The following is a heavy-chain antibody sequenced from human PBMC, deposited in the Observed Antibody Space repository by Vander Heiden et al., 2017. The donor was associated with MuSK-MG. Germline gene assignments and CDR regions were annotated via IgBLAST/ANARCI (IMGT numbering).Heavy chain of an antibody. CDR3: ARDQGYANWFDP. V-gene: IGHV1-18*04. D-gene: IGHD5-12*01. CDR1: GYSFTSSG. J-gene: IGHJ5*02. Sequence: QVQLVQSGAEVQKPGASVKVSCKASGYSFTSSGISWVRQAPGQGLEWMGWISGYKGKTKYAQKVQGRVTVTTDTSTSTAYMELRSLRSDDTAVYYCARDQGYANWFDPWGQGTLVTVSS. CDR2: ISGYKGKT.